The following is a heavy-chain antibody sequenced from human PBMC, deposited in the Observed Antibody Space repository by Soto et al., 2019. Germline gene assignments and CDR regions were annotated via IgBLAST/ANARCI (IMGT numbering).Heavy chain of an antibody. CDR2: IIPIFGTA. D-gene: IGHD3-10*01. V-gene: IGHV1-69*01. CDR3: ASYLGITVRGVIIRPYGMHV. J-gene: IGHJ6*02. CDR1: GGTFSSYA. Sequence: QVQLVQSGAEVKKPGSSVKVSCKASGGTFSSYAISWVRQAPGQGLEWMGGIIPIFGTANYAQKFQGRVTITAAEATSTAHMVLRRLQSDDTAEHYSASYLGITVRGVIIRPYGMHVGGQGPTVAVSS.